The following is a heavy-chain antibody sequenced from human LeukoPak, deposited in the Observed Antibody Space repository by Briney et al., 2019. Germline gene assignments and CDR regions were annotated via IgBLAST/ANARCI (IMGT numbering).Heavy chain of an antibody. CDR2: INPSGGSP. CDR3: ARERNYHFWSASYNDERGLKSYGMDV. V-gene: IGHV1-46*01. Sequence: GASVKVSCKASGFTFTNYYVHWVRQAPGQGLEWMGIINPSGGSPTYAQKFQGRLTMTRDTSTSTDHMELSSPRSDDTAVYYCARERNYHFWSASYNDERGLKSYGMDVWGRGTAVTVSS. J-gene: IGHJ6*02. CDR1: GFTFTNYY. D-gene: IGHD3-3*01.